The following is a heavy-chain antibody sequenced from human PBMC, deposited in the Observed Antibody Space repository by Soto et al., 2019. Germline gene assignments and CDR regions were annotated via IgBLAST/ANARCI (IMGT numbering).Heavy chain of an antibody. Sequence: SETLSLTCAVSGYSISSGYYWGWIRQPPGKGLEWIGSIYYSGSTYYNPSLKSRVTISVDTSKNQFSLKLSSVTAADTAVYYCARRPGYDILTGSYNWFDPWGQGTLVTVSS. CDR2: IYYSGST. CDR1: GYSISSGYY. CDR3: ARRPGYDILTGSYNWFDP. D-gene: IGHD3-9*01. V-gene: IGHV4-38-2*01. J-gene: IGHJ5*02.